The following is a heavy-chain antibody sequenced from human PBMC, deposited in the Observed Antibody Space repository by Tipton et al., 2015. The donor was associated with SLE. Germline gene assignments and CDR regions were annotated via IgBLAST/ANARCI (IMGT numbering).Heavy chain of an antibody. J-gene: IGHJ3*02. Sequence: LRLSCAVSGGSISSGSYYWSWIRQPAGKGLEWIGRIYTSGSTNYNPSLKSRVTISVDTSKNQFSLKLSSVTAADTAVYYCARAEGSWDAFDIWGQGTMVTVSS. CDR1: GGSISSGSYY. V-gene: IGHV4-61*02. D-gene: IGHD2-15*01. CDR3: ARAEGSWDAFDI. CDR2: IYTSGST.